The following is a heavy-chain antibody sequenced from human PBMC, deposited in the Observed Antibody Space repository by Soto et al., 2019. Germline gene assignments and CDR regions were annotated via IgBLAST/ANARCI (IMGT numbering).Heavy chain of an antibody. J-gene: IGHJ4*02. V-gene: IGHV1-18*01. D-gene: IGHD1-26*01. CDR2: ISTYNGDT. Sequence: ASVKVSCKASGYTFTISGISWVRQAPGQGLEWMGWISTYNGDTNYAQTFQGRVTMTTDTSTSTVHMEVRSLRSDDTAVYYCARDDSGFSGSHYIDYFNYWGQGALVTVSS. CDR1: GYTFTISG. CDR3: ARDDSGFSGSHYIDYFNY.